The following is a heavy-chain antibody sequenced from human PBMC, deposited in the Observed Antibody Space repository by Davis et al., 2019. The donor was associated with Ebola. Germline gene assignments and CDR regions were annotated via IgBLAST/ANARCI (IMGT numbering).Heavy chain of an antibody. J-gene: IGHJ4*02. Sequence: ASVKVSCKASGYTFTGYYMHWVRQAPGQGLDWMGWLNPNSGGTNYAQKFQGCVTMTRDTSISTAYMELSRLRSDDTAVYYCARVGVLGSWDYWGQGTLVTVSS. CDR1: GYTFTGYY. CDR2: LNPNSGGT. V-gene: IGHV1-2*04. CDR3: ARVGVLGSWDY. D-gene: IGHD3-10*01.